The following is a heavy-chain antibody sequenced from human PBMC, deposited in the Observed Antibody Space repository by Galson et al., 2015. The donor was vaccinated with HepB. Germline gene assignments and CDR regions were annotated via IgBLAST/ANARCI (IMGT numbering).Heavy chain of an antibody. V-gene: IGHV3-30*02. CDR3: AKDKAAYADYYFFDY. CDR2: IRFDGSHK. J-gene: IGHJ4*02. D-gene: IGHD4-17*01. Sequence: SLRLSCAASGFTFSSSGIHWVRQAPGKGLEWVSFIRFDGSHKDYADSVKGRFTISRDNSKNTLYLQMNSLRVEDTAVYYCAKDKAAYADYYFFDYWGQGTLVAVSP. CDR1: GFTFSSSG.